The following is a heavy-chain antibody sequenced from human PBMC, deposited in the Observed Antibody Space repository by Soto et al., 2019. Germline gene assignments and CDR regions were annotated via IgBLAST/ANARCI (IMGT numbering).Heavy chain of an antibody. Sequence: EVQLVESGGGLVQPGGSLRLSCAASGFTFSSYSMNWVRQAPGKGLEWVSYISSSSSTIYYADSVKGRFTISRDNAKNSLYLQMNRLRDEDTAEYYWARGLELSSSGEPWGQGTLVTVSS. CDR1: GFTFSSYS. CDR3: ARGLELSSSGEP. D-gene: IGHD6-6*01. J-gene: IGHJ5*02. V-gene: IGHV3-48*02. CDR2: ISSSSSTI.